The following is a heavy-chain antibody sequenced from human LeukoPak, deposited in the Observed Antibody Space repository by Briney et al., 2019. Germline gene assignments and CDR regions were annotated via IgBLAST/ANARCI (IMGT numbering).Heavy chain of an antibody. CDR2: ISSSGST. D-gene: IGHD3-22*01. CDR1: GGSISSYY. J-gene: IGHJ4*02. Sequence: SGTLSLTCTVSGGSISSYYWSWIRQPPGKGLEWIGYISSSGSTSYNPSLQSRVTISVDTSKNQFSLKLSSVTAADTAVYYCARRPMYYYDSSGYWGGYFDYWGQGTLVTVSS. CDR3: ARRPMYYYDSSGYWGGYFDY. V-gene: IGHV4-59*08.